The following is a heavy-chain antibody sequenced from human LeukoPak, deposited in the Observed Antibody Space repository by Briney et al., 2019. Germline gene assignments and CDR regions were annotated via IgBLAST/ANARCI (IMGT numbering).Heavy chain of an antibody. CDR2: IYHNGNS. D-gene: IGHD6-19*01. J-gene: IGHJ4*02. V-gene: IGHV4-59*01. Sequence: SETLSLTCTVSGGSFSDYYWSFIRQPPGKGLEWIGYIYHNGNSDFNPSLKSRVTISVDASKNQFSLRMSSVTAADTAVYFCAGQAYSSGWLDNWGPGTLVTVSS. CDR1: GGSFSDYY. CDR3: AGQAYSSGWLDN.